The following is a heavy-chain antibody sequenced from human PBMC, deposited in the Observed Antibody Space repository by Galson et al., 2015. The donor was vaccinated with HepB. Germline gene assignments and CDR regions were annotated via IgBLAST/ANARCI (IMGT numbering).Heavy chain of an antibody. J-gene: IGHJ6*02. CDR3: AKSPTYYGSGDYDTPYYKYAMDV. V-gene: IGHV3-23*01. D-gene: IGHD3-10*01. CDR1: GFTFIAYA. Sequence: SLRLSCAGSGFTFIAYAMTWVRQVPGKGLEWVSSINDNSVRTSYVESVRGRFTISRDNFKKTVYLRMGNLRAADSAVYYCAKSPTYYGSGDYDTPYYKYAMDVWGRGTTVTVSS. CDR2: INDNSVRT.